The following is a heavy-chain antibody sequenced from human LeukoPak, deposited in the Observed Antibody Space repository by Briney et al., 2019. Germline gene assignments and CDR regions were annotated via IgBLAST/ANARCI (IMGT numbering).Heavy chain of an antibody. CDR2: IKQDGSEK. CDR1: GFTFSSYW. V-gene: IGHV3-7*01. CDR3: ARARYCSSTSRFYFDY. D-gene: IGHD2-2*01. J-gene: IGHJ4*02. Sequence: PGGSLRLSCAASGFTFSSYWMSWVRQAPGKGLEWVANIKQDGSEKYYVDSVKGRFTISRDNAKNSLYLQMNSLRAEDTAVYYCARARYCSSTSRFYFDYWGQGTLVTVSS.